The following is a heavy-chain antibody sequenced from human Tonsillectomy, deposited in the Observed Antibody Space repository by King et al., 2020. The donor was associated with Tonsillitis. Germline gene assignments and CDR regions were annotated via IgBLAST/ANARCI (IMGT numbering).Heavy chain of an antibody. CDR2: INPNSGGT. CDR1: GYTFIGYY. J-gene: IGHJ4*02. CDR3: ARDVGGSTYGLFVY. Sequence: VQLVESGAEVKKPGASVKVSCKASGYTFIGYYMHWVRQAPGQGLEWMGWINPNSGGTNYAQKFQGRVTMTRATSISTAYMKLSRLRSDDTAVYYCARDVGGSTYGLFVYWGKGTFVTVST. D-gene: IGHD5-18*01. V-gene: IGHV1-2*02.